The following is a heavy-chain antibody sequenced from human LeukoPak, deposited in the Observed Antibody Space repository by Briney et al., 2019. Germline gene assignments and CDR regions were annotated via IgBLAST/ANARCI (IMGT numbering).Heavy chain of an antibody. CDR3: ANFRDGYNSLFGAFDT. CDR2: IYHSGST. J-gene: IGHJ3*02. Sequence: SSETLSLTCTVSGYSISSGYYWGWIRQPPGKGLEWIGSIYHSGSTYYNPSLKSRVTISVDTSKNQFSLKLSSVTAADTAVYYCANFRDGYNSLFGAFDTWGQGTMVTVSS. V-gene: IGHV4-38-2*02. CDR1: GYSISSGYY. D-gene: IGHD5-24*01.